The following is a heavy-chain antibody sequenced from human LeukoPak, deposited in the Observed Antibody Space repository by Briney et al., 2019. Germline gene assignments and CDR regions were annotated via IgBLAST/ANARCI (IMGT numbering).Heavy chain of an antibody. J-gene: IGHJ1*01. V-gene: IGHV1-46*01. D-gene: IGHD4-23*01. CDR1: GYTFTSYY. Sequence: ASVKVSCKASGYTFTSYYMHWVRQAPGQGLEWMGIINPSGGSTSYAQKFQGRVTITADKSTSTAYMELSSLRSEDTAVYYCASIGRTTVVYAEYFQHWGQGTLVTVSS. CDR2: INPSGGST. CDR3: ASIGRTTVVYAEYFQH.